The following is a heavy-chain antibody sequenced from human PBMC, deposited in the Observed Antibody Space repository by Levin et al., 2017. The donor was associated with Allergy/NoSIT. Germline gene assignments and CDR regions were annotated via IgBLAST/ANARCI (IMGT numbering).Heavy chain of an antibody. J-gene: IGHJ5*02. V-gene: IGHV4-4*07. Sequence: SQTLSLTCTVSGGSISSYYWSWIRQPAGKGLEWIGRIYTSGSTNYNPSLKSRVTMSVDTSKNQFSLKLSSVTAADTAVYYCARDSNAKNWFDPWGQGTLVTVSS. CDR3: ARDSNAKNWFDP. CDR1: GGSISSYY. CDR2: IYTSGST.